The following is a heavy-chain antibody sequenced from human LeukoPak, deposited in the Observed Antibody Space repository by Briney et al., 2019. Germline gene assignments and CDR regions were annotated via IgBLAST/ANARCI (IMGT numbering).Heavy chain of an antibody. Sequence: PSETLSLTCAVYGGSFSGYSWTWIRQPPGKGLEWIGEIDHTGSTNYNASLTSRVTISADTSQSQFSLRLSSVTAADTAVYYCARVYVTMVRGSWLDPWGQGTLVTVSS. CDR2: IDHTGST. D-gene: IGHD3-10*01. CDR1: GGSFSGYS. J-gene: IGHJ5*02. CDR3: ARVYVTMVRGSWLDP. V-gene: IGHV4-34*01.